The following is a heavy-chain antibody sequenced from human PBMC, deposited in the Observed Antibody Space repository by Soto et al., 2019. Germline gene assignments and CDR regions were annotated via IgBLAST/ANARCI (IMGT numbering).Heavy chain of an antibody. V-gene: IGHV1-58*01. CDR3: AAVPGDFDC. J-gene: IGHJ4*02. D-gene: IGHD1-1*01. CDR2: IVIGTGNT. Sequence: SVKVSCKASGFTFSSSSVQWVRQARGQRLEWIGWIVIGTGNTNYAQRFQGRVTFTRDMSTSTAYMELSSLRSEDTAVYYCAAVPGDFDCWGQGTLVTVSS. CDR1: GFTFSSSS.